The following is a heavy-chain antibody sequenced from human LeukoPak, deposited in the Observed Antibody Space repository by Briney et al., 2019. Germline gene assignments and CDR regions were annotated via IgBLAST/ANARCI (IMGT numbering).Heavy chain of an antibody. Sequence: GGSLRLSCAASGFTFSSYSMNWVRQAPGKGLEWVSYISSSSSTIYYADSVKGRFTISRDNAKNSLYLQMNSLRAEDTAVYYCARVRSDFWSGYDFDYWGQGTLVTVSS. CDR3: ARVRSDFWSGYDFDY. D-gene: IGHD3-3*01. V-gene: IGHV3-48*01. CDR2: ISSSSSTI. CDR1: GFTFSSYS. J-gene: IGHJ4*02.